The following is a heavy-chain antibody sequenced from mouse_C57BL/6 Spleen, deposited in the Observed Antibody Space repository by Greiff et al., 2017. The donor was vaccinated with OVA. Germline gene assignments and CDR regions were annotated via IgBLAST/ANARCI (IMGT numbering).Heavy chain of an antibody. CDR3: ARYGSFYAMDY. CDR2: ISSGSSTI. D-gene: IGHD1-1*01. J-gene: IGHJ4*01. Sequence: VHLVESGGGLVKPGGSLKLSCAASGFTFSDYGMHWVRQAPEKGLEWVAYISSGSSTIYYADTVKGRFTISRDNAQNTLFLQMTSLRSEDTAMYYCARYGSFYAMDYWGQGTSVTVSS. CDR1: GFTFSDYG. V-gene: IGHV5-17*01.